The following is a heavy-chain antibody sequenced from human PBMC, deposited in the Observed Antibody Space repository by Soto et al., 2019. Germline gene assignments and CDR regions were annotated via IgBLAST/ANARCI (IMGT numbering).Heavy chain of an antibody. J-gene: IGHJ5*02. CDR1: GFTFSSNS. D-gene: IGHD3-3*01. CDR2: ISSSSSTI. CDR3: ARVIWSGHLTSDL. V-gene: IGHV3-48*02. Sequence: EVQVVESGGGLVQPGGSLRLSCAASGFTFSSNSMNWVRQAPGKGLEWISYISSSSSTIYADTVKGRFTIYRDNAKNTLELQMNSLRDEDTAVYYCARVIWSGHLTSDLWGQGTLVTVSS.